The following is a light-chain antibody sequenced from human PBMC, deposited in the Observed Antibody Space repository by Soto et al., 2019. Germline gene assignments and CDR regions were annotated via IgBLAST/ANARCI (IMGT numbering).Light chain of an antibody. CDR2: GAS. CDR1: QSVSRF. Sequence: SPLTLSPSSLSTPVCDRVPITCQAGQSVSRFLHWYQQKPGKPPKLLIYGASNLRRGVPSRFSGSGSGTDFALTIAGRQLEDFATAVCQQSYSSPPWTFGQGTKVDIK. J-gene: IGKJ1*01. CDR3: QQSYSSPPWT. V-gene: IGKV1-39*01.